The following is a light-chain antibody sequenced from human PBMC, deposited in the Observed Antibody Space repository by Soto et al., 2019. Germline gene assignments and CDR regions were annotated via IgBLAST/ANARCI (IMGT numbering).Light chain of an antibody. Sequence: EIVMTQSQATLSLSPGEGLTLSCRASQSVSRTLAWYQQKPGQAPRLLIYGASTRATGIPARFSGSGSGTDFTLTIHSLETEDFAVYYCQQRNIWPTVTFGQGTRLEIK. CDR3: QQRNIWPTVT. CDR2: GAS. CDR1: QSVSRT. V-gene: IGKV3-15*01. J-gene: IGKJ5*01.